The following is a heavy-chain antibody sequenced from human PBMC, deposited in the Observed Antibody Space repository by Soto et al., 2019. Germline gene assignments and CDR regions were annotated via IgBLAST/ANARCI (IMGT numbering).Heavy chain of an antibody. CDR2: IYSGENA. Sequence: EVQLVQSGGGLVQPGGSLRLSCAGYGVTVTSNYMNWVRQAPGKGLEWVSVIYSGENAYYADSVAGRFTISRDNSKNTLYLQMNSLRVEDTAVYYCARDLAAFDTWGQGTTVIVSS. D-gene: IGHD3-16*01. J-gene: IGHJ3*02. CDR1: GVTVTSNY. CDR3: ARDLAAFDT. V-gene: IGHV3-53*01.